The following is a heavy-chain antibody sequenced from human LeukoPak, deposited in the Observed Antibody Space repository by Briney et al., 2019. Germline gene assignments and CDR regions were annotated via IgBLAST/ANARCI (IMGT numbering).Heavy chain of an antibody. V-gene: IGHV4-59*01. J-gene: IGHJ2*01. CDR2: IYYSGST. D-gene: IGHD3-16*01. CDR3: ARGLGVETNYWYFDL. CDR1: GGSISSYY. Sequence: SETLSLTCTVSGGSISSYYWSWIRQPPGKGLEWIGYIYYSGSTNYNPSLKSRVTISVDTSKNQFSLKLSSVTAVDTAVYYCARGLGVETNYWYFDLWGRGTLVTVSS.